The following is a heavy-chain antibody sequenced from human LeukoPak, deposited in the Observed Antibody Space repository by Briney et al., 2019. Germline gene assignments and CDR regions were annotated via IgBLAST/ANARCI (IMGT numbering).Heavy chain of an antibody. CDR2: ISSSSSYI. V-gene: IGHV3-21*01. Sequence: PGGSLRLSCAASGFTFSSYSMNWVRQAPGKGLEWVSSISSSSSYIYYADSVKGRFAISRDNAKNSLYLQMNSLRDEDTAVYYCARDQDYGFDYWGQGTLVIVSS. J-gene: IGHJ4*02. CDR3: ARDQDYGFDY. CDR1: GFTFSSYS. D-gene: IGHD4-17*01.